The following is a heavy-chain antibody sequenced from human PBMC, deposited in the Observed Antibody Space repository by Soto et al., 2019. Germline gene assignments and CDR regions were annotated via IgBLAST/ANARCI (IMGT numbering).Heavy chain of an antibody. CDR3: ARAGITIFGVAEIGTFDY. CDR1: GFTFSSYG. J-gene: IGHJ4*02. D-gene: IGHD3-3*01. CDR2: IWYDGSNK. Sequence: SLRLSCAASGFTFSSYGMHWVRQAPGKGLEWVAVIWYDGSNKYYADSVKGRFTISRDNSKNTLYLQMNSLRAEDTAVYYCARAGITIFGVAEIGTFDYWGQGTLVTVSS. V-gene: IGHV3-33*01.